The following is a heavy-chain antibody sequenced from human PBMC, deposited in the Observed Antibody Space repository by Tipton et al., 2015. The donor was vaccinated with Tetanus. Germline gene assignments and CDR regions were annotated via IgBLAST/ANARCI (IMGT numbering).Heavy chain of an antibody. CDR1: GVSITSSSYY. CDR2: VYSSGST. V-gene: IGHV4-61*01. J-gene: IGHJ5*02. D-gene: IGHD1-26*01. Sequence: GLVKPSETLSLICSVSGVSITSSSYYWGWIRQPPGKGLEWIGNVYSSGSTYYNPSLKGRVTISVDTSTTQFSLRLNSVTAADTAIYYCARDHRLSASYAGWFDPWGQGTLVTVSS. CDR3: ARDHRLSASYAGWFDP.